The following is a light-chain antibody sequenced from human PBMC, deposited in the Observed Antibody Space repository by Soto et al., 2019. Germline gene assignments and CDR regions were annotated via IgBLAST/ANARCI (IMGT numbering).Light chain of an antibody. CDR1: QSVSSSY. Sequence: EIVLTQSPGTLSLSPGERATLSCRASQSVSSSYLAWYQQKPGQAPRLLIYGASSRATGIPDSFSGSGSGTDFPLTISRLEPEDFAVYYCQKYGSSTPIPFGQGTRLEIK. V-gene: IGKV3-20*01. CDR2: GAS. J-gene: IGKJ5*01. CDR3: QKYGSSTPIP.